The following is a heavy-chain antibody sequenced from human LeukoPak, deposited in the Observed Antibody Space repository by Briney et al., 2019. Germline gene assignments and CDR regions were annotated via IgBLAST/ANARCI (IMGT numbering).Heavy chain of an antibody. J-gene: IGHJ4*02. CDR1: GFTFSNSA. CDR3: ARYQALGGFDY. CDR2: INNVGSHI. D-gene: IGHD7-27*01. V-gene: IGHV3-21*01. Sequence: GGSLRLSCAASGFTFSNSAMNWVRQAPGKGLEWVSSINNVGSHIYYADSVKGRFTISRDNAKNSLYLQMNSLRAEDTAVYYCARYQALGGFDYWGQGTLVTVSS.